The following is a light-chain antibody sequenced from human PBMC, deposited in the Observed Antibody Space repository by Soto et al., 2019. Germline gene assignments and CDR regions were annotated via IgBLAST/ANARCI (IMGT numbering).Light chain of an antibody. CDR2: DAS. J-gene: IGKJ1*01. CDR1: QNIRSR. CDR3: QQYNNYPRT. Sequence: FQMTQSPSTLSASVGDRVTITCRASQNIRSRLAWFQQKPGKAPKPLIYDASSLESGVPQRFSGSGSGTEFTLTISSLQTDDFSTYYCQQYNNYPRTFGQGTKVDIK. V-gene: IGKV1-5*01.